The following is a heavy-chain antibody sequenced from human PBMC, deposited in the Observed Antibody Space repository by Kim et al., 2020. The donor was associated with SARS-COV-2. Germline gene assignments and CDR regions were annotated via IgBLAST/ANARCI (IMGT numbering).Heavy chain of an antibody. CDR1: GFTFSDYY. V-gene: IGHV3-11*01. CDR2: ISSSGSTI. D-gene: IGHD3-3*01. CDR3: ARDLGYDFWSGYYYYYYGMDV. J-gene: IGHJ6*02. Sequence: GGSLRLSCAASGFTFSDYYMSWIRQAPGKGLEWVSYISSSGSTIYYADSVKGRFTISRDNAKNSLYLQMNSLRAEDTAVYYCARDLGYDFWSGYYYYYYGMDVWGQGTTVTVSS.